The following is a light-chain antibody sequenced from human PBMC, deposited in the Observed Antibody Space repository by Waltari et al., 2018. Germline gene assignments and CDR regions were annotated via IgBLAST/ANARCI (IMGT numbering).Light chain of an antibody. CDR2: AAS. CDR1: QSIHSS. CDR3: QQSYDSPWT. V-gene: IGKV1-39*01. J-gene: IGKJ1*01. Sequence: DIQMTQSPSSLAASVRDRVTITCRASQSIHSSLNWYQPTPGKAPKLMIYAASTLQAGVPSRFSGSGSGADFTLTISSLQPEDFADYYCQQSYDSPWTFGQGTRVALK.